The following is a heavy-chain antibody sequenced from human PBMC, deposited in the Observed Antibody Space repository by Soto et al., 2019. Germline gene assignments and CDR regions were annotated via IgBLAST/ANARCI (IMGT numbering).Heavy chain of an antibody. CDR1: DFTSSNFP. D-gene: IGHD4-17*01. Sequence: GGPLSFPFPPSDFTSSNFPMHWVRQPPGKGLQWLAVISYDGNNKYYADSVEGRFTISRDNSKNTVYLQMNSLRLEDTAVYYCARGPSYSDSYFDYWGQGTLVTVSS. CDR3: ARGPSYSDSYFDY. J-gene: IGHJ4*02. CDR2: ISYDGNNK. V-gene: IGHV3-30*03.